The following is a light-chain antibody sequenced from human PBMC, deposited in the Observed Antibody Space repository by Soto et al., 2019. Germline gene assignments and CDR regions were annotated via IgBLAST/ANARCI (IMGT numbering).Light chain of an antibody. J-gene: IGKJ2*01. Sequence: EIVLTQSPGTLSLSPGKRATLSCRASQSVSSRFLAWYQQKPGQAPRLLIYGASTRAATFPARFSGSGSGTEFTLTISSLHSEDSAVYYCQHYNAWPPYAFGQGTKVEIK. CDR1: QSVSSRF. CDR3: QHYNAWPPYA. CDR2: GAS. V-gene: IGKV3-15*01.